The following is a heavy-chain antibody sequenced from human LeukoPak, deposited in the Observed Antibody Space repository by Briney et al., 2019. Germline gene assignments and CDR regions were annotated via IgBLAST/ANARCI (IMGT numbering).Heavy chain of an antibody. J-gene: IGHJ5*02. D-gene: IGHD3-3*01. Sequence: SAKVSCKASGGTFSSYAISWVRQAPGQGLEWMGRIIPILGIANYAQKFQGRVTITADKSTSTAYMELSSLRSEDTAVYYCAKGVSITIFGVVPLGWFDPWGQGTLVTVSS. CDR3: AKGVSITIFGVVPLGWFDP. V-gene: IGHV1-69*04. CDR2: IIPILGIA. CDR1: GGTFSSYA.